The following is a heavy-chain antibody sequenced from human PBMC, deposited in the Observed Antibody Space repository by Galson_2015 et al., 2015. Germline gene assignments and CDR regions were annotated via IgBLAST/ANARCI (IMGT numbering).Heavy chain of an antibody. V-gene: IGHV3-33*01. CDR2: IWYAGSNK. D-gene: IGHD3-22*01. CDR3: ARAPYYYDSSGYTPDFDY. J-gene: IGHJ4*02. Sequence: SLRLSCAASGFTFSSYGLHWVRQAPGKGLEWVAVIWYAGSNKYYADSVKGRFTISRDNSKNTLYLQMNSLRAEDTAVYYCARAPYYYDSSGYTPDFDYWGQGTLVTVSS. CDR1: GFTFSSYG.